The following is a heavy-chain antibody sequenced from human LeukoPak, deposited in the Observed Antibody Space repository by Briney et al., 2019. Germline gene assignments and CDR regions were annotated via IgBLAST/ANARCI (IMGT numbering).Heavy chain of an antibody. CDR3: AKDSREYYDILTGSNWFDP. V-gene: IGHV1-69*04. Sequence: GASVKVSCKASGGSFSSYAISWVRQAPGQGLEWMGRIIPILGITNYAQKFQGRVTITADKSTSTAYMELSSLRSEDAAVYYCAKDSREYYDILTGSNWFDPWGQGTLVTVSS. D-gene: IGHD3-9*01. J-gene: IGHJ5*02. CDR2: IIPILGIT. CDR1: GGSFSSYA.